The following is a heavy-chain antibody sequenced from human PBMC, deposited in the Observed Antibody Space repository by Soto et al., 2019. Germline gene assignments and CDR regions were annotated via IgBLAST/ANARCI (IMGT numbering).Heavy chain of an antibody. J-gene: IGHJ3*02. CDR1: GFTFSSFA. CDR3: ARTIAGGTLHAFDI. Sequence: TGGSLRLSGAASGFTFSSFAMIWVRQAPGKGLGWLSTITGSGGDTYYADSVRGRFTISRDSSKNTLYLQMNSLRAEDTAVYYCARTIAGGTLHAFDIWGQGTMVTVS. CDR2: ITGSGGDT. D-gene: IGHD1-26*01. V-gene: IGHV3-23*01.